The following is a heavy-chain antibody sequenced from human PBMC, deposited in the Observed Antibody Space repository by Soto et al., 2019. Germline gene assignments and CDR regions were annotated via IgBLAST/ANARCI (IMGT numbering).Heavy chain of an antibody. D-gene: IGHD1-7*01. CDR2: ISGSGGST. Sequence: WGSLRLSCAASGFTFSSYAMSWVRQAPGKGLEWVSAISGSGGSTYYADSVKGRFTISRDNSKNTLYLQMNSLRAEDTAVYYCAKDGTGTGLYNFDYWGQGTLVTVSS. J-gene: IGHJ4*02. V-gene: IGHV3-23*01. CDR3: AKDGTGTGLYNFDY. CDR1: GFTFSSYA.